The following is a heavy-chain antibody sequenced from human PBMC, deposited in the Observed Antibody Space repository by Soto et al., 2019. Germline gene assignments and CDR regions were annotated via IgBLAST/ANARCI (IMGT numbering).Heavy chain of an antibody. Sequence: QVQLVQSGAEVKKPGASVKVSCKASGYTFTGYYMHWVRQAPGQGLEWMGWINPNSGGTNYAQKCQGWVTMTREKSISTAYMELSRLGSDDTAVYYCARASIVVVPAANDVRAFDIWGQGTMVTVSS. CDR1: GYTFTGYY. CDR2: INPNSGGT. D-gene: IGHD2-2*01. V-gene: IGHV1-2*04. CDR3: ARASIVVVPAANDVRAFDI. J-gene: IGHJ3*02.